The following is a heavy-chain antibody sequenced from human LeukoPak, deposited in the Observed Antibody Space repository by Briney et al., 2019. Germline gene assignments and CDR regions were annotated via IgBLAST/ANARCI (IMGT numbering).Heavy chain of an antibody. CDR2: IIPIFGTA. J-gene: IGHJ4*02. Sequence: SVKVSCKASGGTFSSYAISWVRQAPGQGLEWMGGIIPIFGTANYAQKFQGRVTITADESTSTAYMELSSLRSEDTAVYYCARGSTIFGVAHYFDYWGQGTLVTVSS. D-gene: IGHD3-3*01. CDR3: ARGSTIFGVAHYFDY. V-gene: IGHV1-69*13. CDR1: GGTFSSYA.